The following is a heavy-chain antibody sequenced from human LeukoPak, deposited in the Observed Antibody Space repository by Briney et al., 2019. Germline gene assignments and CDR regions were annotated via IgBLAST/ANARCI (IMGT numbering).Heavy chain of an antibody. CDR1: GGSISSGGYF. D-gene: IGHD2-2*02. V-gene: IGHV4-61*02. J-gene: IGHJ1*01. Sequence: PSETLSLTCTVSGGSISSGGYFWSWIRQPAGKGLEWIGRIYTSGGTNYNPSLNSRVTVSIDTSTNQSSLRLTSVTAADTAVYYCATYCSHTSCHTGGGFQHWGQGTLVTVSS. CDR2: IYTSGGT. CDR3: ATYCSHTSCHTGGGFQH.